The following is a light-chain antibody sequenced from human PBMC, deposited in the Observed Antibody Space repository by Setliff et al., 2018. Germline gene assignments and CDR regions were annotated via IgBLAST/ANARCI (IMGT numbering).Light chain of an antibody. CDR1: SSDVGGYNY. J-gene: IGLJ1*01. V-gene: IGLV2-8*01. CDR2: EVS. CDR3: SSYAGSNNQV. Sequence: QSALTQPRSVSGSPGQSVTISCTGTSSDVGGYNYVSWYQQHPGKAPKLMIYEVSKRPSGVPDRFSGSKSGNTASLTVSGLQAEDEADYYCSSYAGSNNQVFGTGTKVTVL.